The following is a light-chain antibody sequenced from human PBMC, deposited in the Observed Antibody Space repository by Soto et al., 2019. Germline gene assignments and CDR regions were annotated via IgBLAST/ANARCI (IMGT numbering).Light chain of an antibody. CDR1: QSVSRY. CDR2: DAS. V-gene: IGKV3-11*01. Sequence: EIVLTQSPATLSLSPGERATLSCRASQSVSRYLAWYQHKPGQAPRLLIYDASNRATGIPARLSGSGSGTDFTLTNSSLETEDFAIYYLQQRSNLPWTFGQGTKVEIK. CDR3: QQRSNLPWT. J-gene: IGKJ1*01.